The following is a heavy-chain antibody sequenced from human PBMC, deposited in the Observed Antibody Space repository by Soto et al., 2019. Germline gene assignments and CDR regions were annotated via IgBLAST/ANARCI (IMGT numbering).Heavy chain of an antibody. D-gene: IGHD2-2*01. Sequence: PSETLSLTCTVSGGSISSGGYYWSWIRQHPGKGLEWIGYIYYSGSTYYNPSLKSRVTISVDTSKNQFSLKLSSVTAADTAVYYCASGYCSSTSCEAESWGQGTLVTVSS. CDR3: ASGYCSSTSCEAES. V-gene: IGHV4-31*03. CDR2: IYYSGST. CDR1: GGSISSGGYY. J-gene: IGHJ5*02.